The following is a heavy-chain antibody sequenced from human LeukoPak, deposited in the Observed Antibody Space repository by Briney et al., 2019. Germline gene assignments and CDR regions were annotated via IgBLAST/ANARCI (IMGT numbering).Heavy chain of an antibody. CDR2: IYYGGSI. Sequence: PSETLSLTCTVSGGSFSSSSYYWGWIRQPPGKGLEWIGSIYYGGSIYHNPSLKSRVTISVDTSKKQFSLKLSSVTAADTAVYYCARHEVDGPTGFDPWGQGTLVTVSS. CDR3: ARHEVDGPTGFDP. D-gene: IGHD5-24*01. V-gene: IGHV4-39*01. J-gene: IGHJ5*02. CDR1: GGSFSSSSYY.